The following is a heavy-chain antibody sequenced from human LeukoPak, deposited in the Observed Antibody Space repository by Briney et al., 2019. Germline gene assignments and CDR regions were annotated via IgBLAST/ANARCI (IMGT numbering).Heavy chain of an antibody. V-gene: IGHV1-2*02. CDR2: INCNNAGT. Sequence: ASVKVSCKASGYKFTSYYMHWVRQATGQGLEWMGWINCNNAGTNYAQNFQDRVAMTRDPSITTVYMEVSRVTFDDTAVYFCARSYCGGDCYSTEFDAWGQGSLVTVSS. J-gene: IGHJ4*02. D-gene: IGHD2-21*02. CDR1: GYKFTSYY. CDR3: ARSYCGGDCYSTEFDA.